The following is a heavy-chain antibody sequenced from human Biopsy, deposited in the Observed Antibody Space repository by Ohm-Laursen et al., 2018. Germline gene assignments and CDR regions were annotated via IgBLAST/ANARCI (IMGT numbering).Heavy chain of an antibody. CDR3: VREPKTGTAEAWYFDL. Sequence: PSDTLSLTCIISGASVKTSGYFWAWIRQRPGKGLEWIGYISYNERTHYNPSLTSRLAISFDTSNNRTSLQLRSVSVADTAVYYCVREPKTGTAEAWYFDLWGRGSPVTVPS. CDR2: ISYNERT. V-gene: IGHV4-31*03. D-gene: IGHD3-9*01. CDR1: GASVKTSGYF. J-gene: IGHJ2*01.